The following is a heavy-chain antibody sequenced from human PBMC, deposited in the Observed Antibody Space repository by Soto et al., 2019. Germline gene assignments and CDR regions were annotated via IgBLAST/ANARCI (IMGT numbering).Heavy chain of an antibody. D-gene: IGHD2-15*01. CDR2: NSGSGGST. CDR3: AKDQNYCSGGSCYSVLDAFDI. CDR1: GFTFSSYA. Sequence: EVQLLESGGGLVQPGGSLRLSCAASGFTFSSYAMSWVRQAPGKGLEWVSANSGSGGSTYYADSVKGRFTISRDNSKNTLYLQMNSLRAEDTAVYYCAKDQNYCSGGSCYSVLDAFDIWGQGTMVTVSS. J-gene: IGHJ3*02. V-gene: IGHV3-23*01.